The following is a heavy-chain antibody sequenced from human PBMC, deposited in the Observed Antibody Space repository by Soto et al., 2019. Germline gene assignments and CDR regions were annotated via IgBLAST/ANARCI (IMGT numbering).Heavy chain of an antibody. CDR1: GYSFTSYW. CDR3: ARIVNGSGSSAGMDV. D-gene: IGHD3-10*01. Sequence: GESLKISCKGSGYSFTSYWISWVRQMPGKGLEWMGRIDPSDSYTNYSPSFQGHVTISADKSISTAYLQWSSLKASDTAMYYCARIVNGSGSSAGMDVWGQGTTVTVSS. J-gene: IGHJ6*02. CDR2: IDPSDSYT. V-gene: IGHV5-10-1*01.